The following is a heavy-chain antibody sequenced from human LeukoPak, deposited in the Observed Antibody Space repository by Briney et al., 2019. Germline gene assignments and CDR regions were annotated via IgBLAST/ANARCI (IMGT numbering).Heavy chain of an antibody. D-gene: IGHD5-18*01. CDR3: ARGGYCYGYWPPYHYYGMDV. V-gene: IGHV1-8*01. CDR2: MNPNSGNT. CDR1: GYTFTSYD. J-gene: IGHJ6*02. Sequence: ASVKVPCQASGYTFTSYDINWVRQATGQGREWMGWMNPNSGNTGYAQKFQGRVTMTRNTSISTAYMEPSSLRSEDTAVYYCARGGYCYGYWPPYHYYGMDVWGQGTTVTDCS.